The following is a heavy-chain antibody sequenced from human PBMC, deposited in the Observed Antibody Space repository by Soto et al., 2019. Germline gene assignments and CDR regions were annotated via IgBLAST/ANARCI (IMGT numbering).Heavy chain of an antibody. CDR1: GYTFTSYD. Sequence: ASVKVSCKASGYTFTSYDINWVRQATGQGLEWMGWMNPNSGNTGYAQKFQGRVTMTRDTSISTAYMELSSLRSEDTAVYYCARAPAPFDYDYIWGSYPGGYYYDYMDVWGKGTTVTVSS. D-gene: IGHD3-16*02. J-gene: IGHJ6*03. V-gene: IGHV1-8*01. CDR2: MNPNSGNT. CDR3: ARAPAPFDYDYIWGSYPGGYYYDYMDV.